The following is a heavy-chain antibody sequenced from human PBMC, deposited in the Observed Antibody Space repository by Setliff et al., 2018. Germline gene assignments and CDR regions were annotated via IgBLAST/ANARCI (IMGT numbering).Heavy chain of an antibody. CDR2: ISGSGGST. Sequence: GGSLRLSCAASGFTFSSFAMSWVRQAPVKGLEWVSGISGSGGSTFYADSVKGRFTISRDNSNNTLFLQMNSLRAEDTAVYFCAKDAKTDGGWPYWYFDLWGRGTLVTVSS. D-gene: IGHD6-19*01. CDR3: AKDAKTDGGWPYWYFDL. V-gene: IGHV3-23*01. CDR1: GFTFSSFA. J-gene: IGHJ2*01.